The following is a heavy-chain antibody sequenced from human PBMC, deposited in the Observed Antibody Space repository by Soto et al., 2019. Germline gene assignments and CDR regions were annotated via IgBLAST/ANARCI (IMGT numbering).Heavy chain of an antibody. Sequence: EVQLVESGGGLVQPGGSLRLSCAASGFTFSSYTMQWVRQAPGKGLEWVSYISSSSSTIKYADSVRGRFIISRDNAKNSLYLHMNSLRAEDTAVYFCARSRGMDVWGQGTTVTVSS. CDR3: ARSRGMDV. J-gene: IGHJ6*02. V-gene: IGHV3-48*01. CDR1: GFTFSSYT. CDR2: ISSSSSTI.